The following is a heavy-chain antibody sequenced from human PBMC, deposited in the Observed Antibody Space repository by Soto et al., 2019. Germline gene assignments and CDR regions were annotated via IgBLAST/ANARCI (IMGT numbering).Heavy chain of an antibody. CDR3: AREVTDYYYYYYMDV. J-gene: IGHJ6*03. CDR2: IKQDGSEK. Sequence: GGSLRLSCAASGFTFSSYWMSWVRQAPGKGLEWVANIKQDGSEKYYVDSVKGRFTISRDNAKNSLNLQMNSLRAEDTAVYYCAREVTDYYYYYYMDVWGKGTTVTVSS. D-gene: IGHD2-21*02. V-gene: IGHV3-7*01. CDR1: GFTFSSYW.